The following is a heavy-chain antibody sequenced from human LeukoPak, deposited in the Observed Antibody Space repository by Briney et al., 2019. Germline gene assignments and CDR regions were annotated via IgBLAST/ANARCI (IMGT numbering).Heavy chain of an antibody. V-gene: IGHV4-61*02. J-gene: IGHJ4*02. Sequence: SETLSLTCTVSGGSISSDSYYWSWIRQPAGKGLEWIGRIYTSGSTNYNPSLKSRVTISVDTSKNQFSLKLSSVTATDTAVYYCARHSDGYNADYWGQGTLVTVSS. CDR2: IYTSGST. D-gene: IGHD5-24*01. CDR1: GGSISSDSYY. CDR3: ARHSDGYNADY.